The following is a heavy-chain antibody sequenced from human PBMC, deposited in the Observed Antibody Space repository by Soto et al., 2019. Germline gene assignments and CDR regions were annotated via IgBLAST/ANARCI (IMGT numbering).Heavy chain of an antibody. Sequence: EVQLLESGGGLVQPGGSLRLSCAASGFTFSSYAMSWVRQAPGKGLEWVSGISSSGGSTYYADSVKGRFAISRDNSKHTMYLQMNGLRADDTAVYYCAKAWMIRVRGVHFDYWGQGTRVTVSS. J-gene: IGHJ4*02. V-gene: IGHV3-23*01. D-gene: IGHD3-10*01. CDR1: GFTFSSYA. CDR3: AKAWMIRVRGVHFDY. CDR2: ISSSGGST.